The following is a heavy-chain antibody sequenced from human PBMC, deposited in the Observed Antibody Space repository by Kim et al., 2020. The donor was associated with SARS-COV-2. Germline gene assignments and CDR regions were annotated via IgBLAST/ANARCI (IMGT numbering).Heavy chain of an antibody. CDR3: ASSSTSYSPFDI. D-gene: IGHD2-2*01. J-gene: IGHJ3*02. Sequence: NYAQKFQGRVTMTRDTSISTAYMELSRLRSDDTAVYYCASSSTSYSPFDIWGQGTMVTVSS. V-gene: IGHV1-2*02.